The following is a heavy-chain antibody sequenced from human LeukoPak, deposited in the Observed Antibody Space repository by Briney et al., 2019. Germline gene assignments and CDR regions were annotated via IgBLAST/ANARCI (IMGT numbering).Heavy chain of an antibody. Sequence: GGSLRLSCAASGFTFSNYWMSWVRQAPGKGLEWVANIKQDGSEKYYVDSVKGRFTISRDNAKSSLYLQMNSLRAEDTAVYYCARDFYDFWGAYIHTALYYFDYWGQGTLVTVSS. CDR3: ARDFYDFWGAYIHTALYYFDY. CDR1: GFTFSNYW. J-gene: IGHJ4*02. D-gene: IGHD3-3*01. V-gene: IGHV3-7*01. CDR2: IKQDGSEK.